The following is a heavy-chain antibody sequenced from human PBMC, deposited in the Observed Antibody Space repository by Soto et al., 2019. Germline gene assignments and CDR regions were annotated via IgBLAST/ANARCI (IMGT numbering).Heavy chain of an antibody. D-gene: IGHD5-18*01. CDR3: AGKYTYGSNFFDC. CDR2: ISHSGST. V-gene: IGHV4-31*03. Sequence: QVQLQESGPGLVKPSQTLSLTCTVSGGSISSAAYYWSWIRQHPGKGLEWIGYISHSGSTYYNPSLKSRVIISVETSKTQFSLTLTSVTAADTAVYYCAGKYTYGSNFFDCWGQGALVTVSS. CDR1: GGSISSAAYY. J-gene: IGHJ4*02.